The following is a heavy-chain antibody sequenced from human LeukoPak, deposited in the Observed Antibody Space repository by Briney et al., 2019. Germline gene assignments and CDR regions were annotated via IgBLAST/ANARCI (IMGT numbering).Heavy chain of an antibody. V-gene: IGHV4-61*02. J-gene: IGHJ6*03. CDR3: ARLRGYGGNSGGYFYYYMDV. CDR2: IYTSGST. D-gene: IGHD4-23*01. CDR1: GGSISGRSYY. Sequence: PSETLSLTCTVSGGSISGRSYYWSWIRQPAGKGLEWIGRIYTSGSTNYNPALKSRVTMSVDTSKNQFSLKLSSVTAADTAVYYCARLRGYGGNSGGYFYYYMDVWGKGTTVTVSS.